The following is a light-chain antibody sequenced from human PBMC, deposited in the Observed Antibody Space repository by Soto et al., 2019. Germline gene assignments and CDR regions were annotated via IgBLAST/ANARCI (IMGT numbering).Light chain of an antibody. CDR2: GTF. CDR1: QSISGW. J-gene: IGKJ3*01. V-gene: IGKV1-5*01. Sequence: DIQMTQSPSTLSASVGDRVTITCRASQSISGWLAWYQQKRGEAPKLLISGTFTLQSGVPSRFNGSGSGTDFTLTISRLQPEDFATYYCQHLNNYPPFTFGPGTKVD. CDR3: QHLNNYPPFT.